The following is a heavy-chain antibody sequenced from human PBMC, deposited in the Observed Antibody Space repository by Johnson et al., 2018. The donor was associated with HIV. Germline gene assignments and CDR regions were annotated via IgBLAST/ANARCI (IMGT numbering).Heavy chain of an antibody. CDR3: ARAGNVFDI. V-gene: IGHV3-74*02. Sequence: VQLVESGGGVVQRGGSLRLSCVASGISFSSYWMHWVRQAPGKGLVWVSRIKRDGTSTNYADPVKGRFTISRDNAKDTLYLQLNSLTAEDTAVYYCARAGNVFDIWGQGTMVTVSS. CDR2: IKRDGTST. J-gene: IGHJ3*02. CDR1: GISFSSYW.